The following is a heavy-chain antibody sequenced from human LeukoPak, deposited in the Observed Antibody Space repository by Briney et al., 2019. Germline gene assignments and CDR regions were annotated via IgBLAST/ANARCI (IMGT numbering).Heavy chain of an antibody. CDR2: ISSNGGST. D-gene: IGHD3-3*01. J-gene: IGHJ4*02. CDR3: ARVLEVITIFGEPGY. V-gene: IGHV3-64*01. CDR1: GFTFSSYA. Sequence: PGGSLRLSCAASGFTFSSYAMHWVRQAPGKGLEYVSAISSNGGSTYYANSVKGRFTISRDNSKNTLYLQMGSLRAEGMAVYYCARVLEVITIFGEPGYWGQGTLVTVSS.